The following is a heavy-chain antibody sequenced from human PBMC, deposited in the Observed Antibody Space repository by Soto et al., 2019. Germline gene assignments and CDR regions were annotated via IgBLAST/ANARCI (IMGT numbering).Heavy chain of an antibody. CDR2: ISSSSSTI. D-gene: IGHD6-19*01. CDR3: AKGGSGWYGHGAFDI. V-gene: IGHV3-48*01. J-gene: IGHJ4*02. CDR1: GFTFSSYS. Sequence: GGSLRLSCAASGFTFSSYSMNWVRQAPGKGLEWVSYISSSSSTIYYADSVKGRFTSADSVEGRFTIPRDNAKNSLYLQMNSLRAEDTALYYCAKGGSGWYGHGAFDIWGQGTLVTVSS.